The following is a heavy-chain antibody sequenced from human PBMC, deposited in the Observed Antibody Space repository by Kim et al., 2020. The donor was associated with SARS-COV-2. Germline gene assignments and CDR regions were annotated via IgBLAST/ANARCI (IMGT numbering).Heavy chain of an antibody. D-gene: IGHD1-26*01. J-gene: IGHJ4*02. CDR3: ARDAVSGSYHYYFDY. Sequence: PSLKSRVTISGDTSKNQFSLKLSSVTAADTAVYYCARDAVSGSYHYYFDYWGQGTLVTVSS. V-gene: IGHV4-59*01.